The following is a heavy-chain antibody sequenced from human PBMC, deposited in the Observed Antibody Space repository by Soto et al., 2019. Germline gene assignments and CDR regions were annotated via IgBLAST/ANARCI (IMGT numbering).Heavy chain of an antibody. D-gene: IGHD1-26*01. V-gene: IGHV4-39*01. CDR1: GGSISSSSYY. J-gene: IGHJ3*02. CDR2: IYYSGST. CDR3: ARQRGASGGDAFDI. Sequence: QLQLQESGPGLVKPSETLSLTCTVSGGSISSSSYYWGWIRQPPGKGLEWIGSIYYSGSTYYNPSLKSRAAISVDTSKSHYSLKLSSVTAADTAVYYCARQRGASGGDAFDIWGQGTMVTVSS.